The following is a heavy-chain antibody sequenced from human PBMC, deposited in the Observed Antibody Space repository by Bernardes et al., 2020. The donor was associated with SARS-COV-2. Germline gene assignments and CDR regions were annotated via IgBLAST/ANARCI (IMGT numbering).Heavy chain of an antibody. J-gene: IGHJ6*02. CDR1: GDSVSSNSAV. CDR3: ARGANYAMGV. Sequence: SQTLSLTCAISGDSVSSNSAVWHWIRQSPSRGLEWLGRTSYRSKGNYDYAVSVKSRITISPDTSKNQFSLELTSVTPEDTAVYYCARGANYAMGVWGQGTTVTVSS. CDR2: TSYRSKGNY. V-gene: IGHV6-1*01.